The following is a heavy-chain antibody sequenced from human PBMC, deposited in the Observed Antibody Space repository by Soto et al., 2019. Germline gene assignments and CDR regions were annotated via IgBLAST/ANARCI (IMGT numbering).Heavy chain of an antibody. Sequence: SETLSLTCAVSGYSISSGYYWGWIRQPPGRGLEWIGNIHHSGTTYYNPSLKSRVTISIDRSKNQFSLKLSSVTAADTAVYYCARAGDTMVRGVIIMNYYGMDVWGQGTTVTVSS. CDR3: ARAGDTMVRGVIIMNYYGMDV. D-gene: IGHD3-10*01. CDR2: IHHSGTT. J-gene: IGHJ6*02. V-gene: IGHV4-38-2*01. CDR1: GYSISSGYY.